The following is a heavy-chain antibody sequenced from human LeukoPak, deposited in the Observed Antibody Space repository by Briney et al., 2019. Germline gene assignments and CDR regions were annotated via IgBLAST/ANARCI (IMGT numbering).Heavy chain of an antibody. CDR1: GFTFRSYT. CDR2: ISSSSSYT. J-gene: IGHJ4*02. CDR3: ARGRDYGGNSFDY. V-gene: IGHV3-21*05. Sequence: GGSLRLSCSASGFTFRSYTMHWVRQAPGKGLEWVSYISSSSSYTNYADSAKGRFTISRDNAKNSLYLQMNSLRDEDTAVYYCARGRDYGGNSFDYWGQGTLVTVSS. D-gene: IGHD4-23*01.